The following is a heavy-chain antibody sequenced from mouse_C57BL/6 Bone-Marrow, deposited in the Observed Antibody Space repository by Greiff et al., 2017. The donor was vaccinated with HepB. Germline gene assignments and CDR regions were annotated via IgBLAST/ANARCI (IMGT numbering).Heavy chain of an antibody. V-gene: IGHV7-1*01. J-gene: IGHJ4*01. CDR1: GFTFSDFY. CDR2: SRNKANDYTT. CDR3: ARDAAATGYAMDY. Sequence: EVKLMESGGGLVQSGRSLRLSCATSGFTFSDFYMEWVRQALGKGLEWIAASRNKANDYTTEYSASVKGRFIVSRDTSQSILYLQMNALRAEDTAIYYCARDAAATGYAMDYWGQGTSVTVSS.